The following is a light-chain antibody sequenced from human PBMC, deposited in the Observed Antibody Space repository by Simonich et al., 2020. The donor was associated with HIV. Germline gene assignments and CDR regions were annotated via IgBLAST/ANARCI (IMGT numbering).Light chain of an antibody. Sequence: DIVMTQSPLSLPVTPGEPASISCRSSQSLLSSNGYNYLDWYLQKPGQSPQLLIYLGSNRASGVPDKFSGSGSGTDFTLKISRVEAEDVGVYYCMQALQTPYTFGQGTKLEIQ. J-gene: IGKJ2*01. V-gene: IGKV2-28*01. CDR3: MQALQTPYT. CDR2: LGS. CDR1: QSLLSSNGYNY.